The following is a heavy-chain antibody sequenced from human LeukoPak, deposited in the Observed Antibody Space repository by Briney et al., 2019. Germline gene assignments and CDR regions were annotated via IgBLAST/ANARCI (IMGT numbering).Heavy chain of an antibody. CDR2: ISSSSSYI. Sequence: GRSLRLSCAASGFTFSSYSMNWVRQAPGKGLEWVSSISSSSSYIYYADSVKGRFTISRDNSKNTLYLQMNSLRAEGTAVYYCARGGDGYTDWYFDLWGRGTLVTVSS. D-gene: IGHD5-24*01. J-gene: IGHJ2*01. CDR1: GFTFSSYS. CDR3: ARGGDGYTDWYFDL. V-gene: IGHV3-21*01.